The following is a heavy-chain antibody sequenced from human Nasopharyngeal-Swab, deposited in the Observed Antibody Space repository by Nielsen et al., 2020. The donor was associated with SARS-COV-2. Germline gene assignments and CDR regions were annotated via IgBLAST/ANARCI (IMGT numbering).Heavy chain of an antibody. V-gene: IGHV4-31*03. D-gene: IGHD3-16*01. CDR3: ATTDRDGWGYFHY. CDR2: IYYSGNT. J-gene: IGHJ4*02. Sequence: SATLSLTCTVSGASIRSGGYYWSWIRQHPGKGLEWIGYIYYSGNTYYNPSLKSRVTISVDTSKNQFFLKVDSVTAADTAVYYCATTDRDGWGYFHYWGQGTLVTVSS. CDR1: GASIRSGGYY.